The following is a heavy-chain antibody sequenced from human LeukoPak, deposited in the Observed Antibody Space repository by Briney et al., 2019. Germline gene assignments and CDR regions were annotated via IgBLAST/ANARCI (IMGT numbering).Heavy chain of an antibody. D-gene: IGHD3-10*01. CDR3: AKRGVVIRVFLVGFHKEAYYFDS. CDR2: LSGSGGGT. J-gene: IGHJ4*02. V-gene: IGHV3-23*01. Sequence: GGSLRLSCAASGFTLSNYGMSWVRQAPGKGLEWVAGLSGSGGGTNYADSVQGRFTISRDNPKNTLYLQMNSLRAEDTAVYFCAKRGVVIRVFLVGFHKEAYYFDSWGQGTLVTVSS. CDR1: GFTLSNYG.